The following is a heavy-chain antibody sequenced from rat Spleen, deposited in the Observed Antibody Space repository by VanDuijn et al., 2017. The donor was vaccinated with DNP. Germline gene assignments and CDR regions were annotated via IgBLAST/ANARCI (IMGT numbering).Heavy chain of an antibody. Sequence: QVQLKESGPGLVQPSQTLSLTCTVAGFSLTRYNVNWVRQPPGKGLEWMGVLWNTGGTRYNPALKSRLSIVRDTSKSQVFLEMNNLQTEDTATYYCGRERERETLGYSSYVAYWGQGVMVTVSS. CDR3: GRERERETLGYSSYVAY. V-gene: IGHV2-41*01. CDR2: LWNTGGT. J-gene: IGHJ2*01. D-gene: IGHD1-2*01. CDR1: GFSLTRYN.